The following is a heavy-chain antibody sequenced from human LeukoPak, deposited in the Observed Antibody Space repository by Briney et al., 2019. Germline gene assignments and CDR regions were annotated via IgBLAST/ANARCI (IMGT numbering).Heavy chain of an antibody. CDR1: GFTFSSYE. Sequence: GGSLTLSCGASGFTFSSYEMNWVRQAPGQGLEWVSYISESGVNQYYADSVKGRFTISRDNAQSSLHLHLSGLRAEDTAIYYCARWGDFPSFDYWGQGTLVTVSS. D-gene: IGHD2-21*02. J-gene: IGHJ4*02. CDR2: ISESGVNQ. V-gene: IGHV3-48*03. CDR3: ARWGDFPSFDY.